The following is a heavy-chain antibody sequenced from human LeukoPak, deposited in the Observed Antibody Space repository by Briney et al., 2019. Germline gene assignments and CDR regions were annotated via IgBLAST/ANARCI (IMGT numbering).Heavy chain of an antibody. CDR1: GFTFSSYS. D-gene: IGHD6-19*01. V-gene: IGHV3-30*18. J-gene: IGHJ4*02. CDR2: MSNNGISK. CDR3: AKEHSTGWPSLDS. Sequence: GSLRLSCAASGFTFSSYSMHWVRQAPGKGLEWVAVMSNNGISKFYVDSVKGRFTVSRDNSKNTLYLQMDSLRAEDTALYYCAKEHSTGWPSLDSWGQGTLVTVSS.